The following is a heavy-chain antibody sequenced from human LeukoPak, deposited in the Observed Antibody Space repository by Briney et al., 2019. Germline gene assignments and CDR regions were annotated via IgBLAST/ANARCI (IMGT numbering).Heavy chain of an antibody. CDR1: GFTFSGSA. CDR3: SEGGIIDY. CDR2: IRSKANSYAT. J-gene: IGHJ4*02. Sequence: GGSLRLSCAASGFTFSGSAMHWVRQASGKGLEWVGRIRSKANSYATAYAASVKGRFTISRDDSKNTAYLQMNSLKTEDTAVYYCSEGGIIDYWGQGTLVTVSS. D-gene: IGHD2-15*01. V-gene: IGHV3-73*01.